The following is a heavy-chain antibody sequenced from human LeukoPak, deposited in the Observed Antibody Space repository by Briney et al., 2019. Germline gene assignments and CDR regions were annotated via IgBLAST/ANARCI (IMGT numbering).Heavy chain of an antibody. CDR3: ARSLTTLTYEGY. J-gene: IGHJ4*02. D-gene: IGHD1-1*01. CDR2: INSGSTYT. CDR1: GFTFSSYM. Sequence: GGSLRLSSAASGFTFSSYMMNWVSQAPGKGLEWVSSINSGSTYTYYTESVKGRFTVSRDNAKNSLFLQMNSLRAEDTAMYYCARSLTTLTYEGYWGQGTLVTVSS. V-gene: IGHV3-21*01.